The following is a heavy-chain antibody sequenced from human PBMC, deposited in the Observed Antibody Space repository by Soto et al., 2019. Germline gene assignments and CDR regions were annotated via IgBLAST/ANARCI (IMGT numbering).Heavy chain of an antibody. J-gene: IGHJ5*02. D-gene: IGHD1-1*01. CDR1: GASISGFY. CDR3: VRDGTKTLRDWFDP. V-gene: IGHV4-4*07. CDR2: IYATGTT. Sequence: LSLTCTVSGASISGFYWSWIRKSAGKGLEWIGRIYATGTTDYNPSLKSRVMMSVDTSKKQLSLKLRSVTAADTAVYYCVRDGTKTLRDWFDPWGQGISVTVSS.